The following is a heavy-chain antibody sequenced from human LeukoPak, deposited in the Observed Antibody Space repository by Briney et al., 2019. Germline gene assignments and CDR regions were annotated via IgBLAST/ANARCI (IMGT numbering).Heavy chain of an antibody. CDR2: INPNSGGT. CDR3: ARGKTMVYCGGDCYRFDN. V-gene: IGHV1-2*02. J-gene: IGHJ4*02. Sequence: GASVKVSCKASGDTFTSYYMHWVRQAPGHGLEWRGWINPNSGGTNYAQKFQGRVTMTRDTSISTAYMELSRLLSGDTAVYYCARGKTMVYCGGDCYRFDNWGQGTLVTVSS. D-gene: IGHD2-21*02. CDR1: GDTFTSYY.